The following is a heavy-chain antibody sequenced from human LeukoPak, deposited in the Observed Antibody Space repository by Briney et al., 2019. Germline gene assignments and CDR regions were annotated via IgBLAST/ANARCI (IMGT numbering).Heavy chain of an antibody. V-gene: IGHV4-59*01. J-gene: IGHJ5*02. CDR3: ARDTPLMVRGVISRTGWFDP. Sequence: SETLSLTCTVSGGSISSYYWSWIRQPPGKGLEGIGYIYYSGSTNYNPSLKSRVTISVDTSKNQFSLKLSSVTAADTAVYYCARDTPLMVRGVISRTGWFDPWGQGTLVTVSS. D-gene: IGHD3-10*01. CDR1: GGSISSYY. CDR2: IYYSGST.